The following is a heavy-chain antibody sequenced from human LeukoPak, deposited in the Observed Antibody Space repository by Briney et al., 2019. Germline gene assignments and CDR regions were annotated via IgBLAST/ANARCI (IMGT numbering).Heavy chain of an antibody. CDR2: IYYSGGT. V-gene: IGHV4-59*08. CDR1: GGSIGTYY. D-gene: IGHD3-22*01. J-gene: IGHJ3*02. Sequence: SETLSLTCTVSGGSIGTYYWSWIRQPPGKGLDWIGHIYYSGGTNYNPSLKSRVTISVDTSKNQFSLKLSSVTAADTAVYYCARQWGYYYDKAFDIWGQGTMVTVSS. CDR3: ARQWGYYYDKAFDI.